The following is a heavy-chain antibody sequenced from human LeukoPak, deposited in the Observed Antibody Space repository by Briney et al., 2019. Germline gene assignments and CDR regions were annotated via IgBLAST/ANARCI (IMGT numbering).Heavy chain of an antibody. J-gene: IGHJ4*02. CDR2: IYGGGNT. Sequence: QTGGSLRLSCAASGFTFSSYWMHWVRQAPGKGLECVSVIYGGGNTYYADSVGGRFTISRDNSKNTLYLQMNSLRVEDTAMYYCARGRWSSSGYQDYWGRGTLVTVSS. V-gene: IGHV3-53*01. CDR1: GFTFSSYW. CDR3: ARGRWSSSGYQDY. D-gene: IGHD3-22*01.